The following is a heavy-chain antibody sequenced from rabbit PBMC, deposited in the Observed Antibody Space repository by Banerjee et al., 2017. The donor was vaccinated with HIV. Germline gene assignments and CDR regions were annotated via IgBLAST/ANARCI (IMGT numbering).Heavy chain of an antibody. CDR1: GFSFSNRCV. D-gene: IGHD7-1*01. CDR3: ATRGTNWFNL. J-gene: IGHJ4*01. V-gene: IGHV1S45*01. CDR2: INTSSGNA. Sequence: QEQLEESGGDLVKPGTSLTLTCTTSGFSFSNRCVMCWVRQTPGKGLEWIACINTSSGNAVHANWAKGRFTISKTSSTTVTLQMTSLTAADTATYFCATRGTNWFNLWGPGTL.